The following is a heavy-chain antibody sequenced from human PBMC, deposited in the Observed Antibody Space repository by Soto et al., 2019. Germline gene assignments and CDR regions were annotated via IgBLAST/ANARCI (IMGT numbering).Heavy chain of an antibody. Sequence: SETLSLTCAVYGGSFSGYYWSWIRQPPGKGLEWIGEINHSGSTNYNPSLKSRVTISVDTSKNQFSLKLSSVTAAETAVYYCARVSGIYYYGMDVWGQGTTVTVSS. CDR2: INHSGST. CDR3: ARVSGIYYYGMDV. J-gene: IGHJ6*02. D-gene: IGHD3-10*01. V-gene: IGHV4-34*01. CDR1: GGSFSGYY.